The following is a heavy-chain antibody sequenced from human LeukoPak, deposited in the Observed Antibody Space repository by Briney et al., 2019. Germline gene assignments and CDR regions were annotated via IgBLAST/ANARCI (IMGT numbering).Heavy chain of an antibody. J-gene: IGHJ4*02. D-gene: IGHD4-17*01. CDR1: GGSFSGYY. V-gene: IGHV4-34*01. Sequence: SETLSLTCAVYGGSFSGYYWSWIRQPPGKGLEWIGEINHSGSTNYNPSPKSRVTISVDTSKNQFSLKLSSVTAADTAVYYCASRNDYGDYVGVYWGQGTLVTVSS. CDR3: ASRNDYGDYVGVY. CDR2: INHSGST.